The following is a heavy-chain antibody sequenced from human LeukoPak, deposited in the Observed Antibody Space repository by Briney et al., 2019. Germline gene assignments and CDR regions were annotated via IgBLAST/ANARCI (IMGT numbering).Heavy chain of an antibody. CDR1: GFTFSSYS. Sequence: PGGSLRLSCAASGFTFSSYSMNWVRQAPGKGLEWVSSISSSSSYIYYADSVKGRFTISRDSAKNSLYLQMNSLRAEDTAVYYCARDLSHYDFWSGYSFWFDPWGQGTLVTVSS. V-gene: IGHV3-21*01. J-gene: IGHJ5*02. D-gene: IGHD3-3*01. CDR2: ISSSSSYI. CDR3: ARDLSHYDFWSGYSFWFDP.